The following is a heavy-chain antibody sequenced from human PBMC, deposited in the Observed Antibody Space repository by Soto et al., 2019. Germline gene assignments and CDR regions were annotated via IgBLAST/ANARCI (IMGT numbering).Heavy chain of an antibody. CDR3: ARDRRGLLDFWSGSYGMDV. CDR2: IIPIFGTA. D-gene: IGHD3-3*01. CDR1: GCTFSSYA. V-gene: IGHV1-69*13. J-gene: IGHJ6*02. Sequence: GASVKVSCKASGCTFSSYAISCVRQAPGQGLEWMGGIIPIFGTANYAQKFQGRVTITADESTSTAYMELSSLRSEDTAVYYCARDRRGLLDFWSGSYGMDVWGQGTAVTVSS.